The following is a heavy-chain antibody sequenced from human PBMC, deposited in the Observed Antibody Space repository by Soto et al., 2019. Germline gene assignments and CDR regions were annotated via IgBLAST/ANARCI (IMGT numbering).Heavy chain of an antibody. Sequence: GGALRLSCVASGLTFNNYAMAWVRQAPGRGLEWVLAISAIADTTQYSDSVGGRFTISRDSSKNTVYLQMNRLRAEDTAVYYCAKGPVATIPPRVDFWGQGTLVTVSS. CDR3: AKGPVATIPPRVDF. CDR1: GLTFNNYA. CDR2: ISAIADTT. J-gene: IGHJ4*02. D-gene: IGHD6-19*01. V-gene: IGHV3-23*01.